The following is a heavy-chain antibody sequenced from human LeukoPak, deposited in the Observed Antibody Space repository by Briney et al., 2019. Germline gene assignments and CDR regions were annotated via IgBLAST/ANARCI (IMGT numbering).Heavy chain of an antibody. CDR3: ARGSSLLTRDAFDI. J-gene: IGHJ3*02. CDR2: ISYDGSNK. CDR1: GSTFSSYA. D-gene: IGHD3-16*02. Sequence: GRSLRLSCAASGSTFSSYAMHWVRQAPGKGLEWVAVISYDGSNKYYADSVKGRFTISRDNSKNTLYLQMNSLRAEDTAVFYCARGSSLLTRDAFDIWGQGTMVTVSS. V-gene: IGHV3-30-3*01.